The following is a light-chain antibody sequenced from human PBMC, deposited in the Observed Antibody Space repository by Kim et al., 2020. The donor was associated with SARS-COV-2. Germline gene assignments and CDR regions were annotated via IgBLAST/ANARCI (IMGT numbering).Light chain of an antibody. J-gene: IGLJ2*01. CDR1: GGHSTYA. CDR3: QTWGTGIVV. Sequence: ASVKITCTLSGGHSTYAIAWHQQQPEKGPRYLMKLNSDGSHSKGDGIPDRFSGSSSGAERYLTISSLQSEDEADYYCQTWGTGIVVFGGGTQLTVL. V-gene: IGLV4-69*01. CDR2: LNSDGSH.